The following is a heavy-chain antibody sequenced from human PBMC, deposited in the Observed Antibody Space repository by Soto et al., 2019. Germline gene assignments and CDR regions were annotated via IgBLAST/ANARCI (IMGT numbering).Heavy chain of an antibody. CDR1: GFTFSSYG. CDR3: ARNNRNYRLDD. CDR2: IWYDGSNK. V-gene: IGHV3-33*01. D-gene: IGHD1-7*01. Sequence: PGGSLRLSCAASGFTFSSYGMHWVRQAPGKGLEWVAIIWYDGSNKYYADSVKGRFTISRDSSKNMVYLQMNSLRAEDTALYYCARNNRNYRLDDWGQGTLVTVSS. J-gene: IGHJ4*02.